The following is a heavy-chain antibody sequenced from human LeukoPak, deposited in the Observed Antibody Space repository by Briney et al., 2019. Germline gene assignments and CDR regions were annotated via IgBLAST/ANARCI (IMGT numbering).Heavy chain of an antibody. Sequence: SVKVSCKASGYTFTSYGISWVRQAPGQGLEWMGGIIPIFGTANYAQKFQGRVTITTDESTSTAYMELSSLRSEDTAVYYCARDPQGAFDIWGQGTMVTVSS. CDR3: ARDPQGAFDI. CDR2: IIPIFGTA. V-gene: IGHV1-69*05. J-gene: IGHJ3*02. CDR1: GYTFTSYG.